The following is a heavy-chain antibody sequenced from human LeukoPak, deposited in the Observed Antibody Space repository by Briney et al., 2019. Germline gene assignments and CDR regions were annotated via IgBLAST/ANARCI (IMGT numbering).Heavy chain of an antibody. CDR1: GGTFSSYA. CDR3: ARDCSGGSCSFDY. D-gene: IGHD2-15*01. J-gene: IGHJ4*02. V-gene: IGHV1-69*01. CDR2: IIPIFGTA. Sequence: GSSVKVSCRASGGTFSSYAISWVRQAPGQGLEWMGGIIPIFGTANYAQKFQGRVTITADESTSTAYMELSRLRAEDTAVYYCARDCSGGSCSFDYWGQGTLVTVSS.